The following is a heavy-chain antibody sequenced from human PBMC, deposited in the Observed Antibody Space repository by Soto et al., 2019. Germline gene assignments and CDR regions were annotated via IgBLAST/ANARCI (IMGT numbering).Heavy chain of an antibody. J-gene: IGHJ4*02. V-gene: IGHV3-23*01. CDR1: EVVGSSYG. CDR2: ISGGRDTP. Sequence: ALTVSYAASEVVGSSYGMAWVGQTAGKGLAWLSAISGGRDTPFYADSARGRFPISRDNSKSTVYLQMDNLRADDNGVYYCARRPSFPGLAGANPFDYWRQRTIVSV. CDR3: ARRPSFPGLAGANPFDY. D-gene: IGHD6-25*01.